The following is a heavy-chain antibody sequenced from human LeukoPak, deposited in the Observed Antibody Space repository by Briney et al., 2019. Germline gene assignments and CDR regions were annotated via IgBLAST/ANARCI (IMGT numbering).Heavy chain of an antibody. D-gene: IGHD6-6*01. Sequence: GGSLRLSCAASGFTFSSYSMNWVRQAPGKGLEWVSYISSSSTIYYADSVKGRFTVSRDNAKNSLYLQMNSLGAEDTAVYYCARDTYGSVAAEDYFDYWGQGTLVTVSS. CDR2: ISSSSTI. CDR1: GFTFSSYS. V-gene: IGHV3-48*04. CDR3: ARDTYGSVAAEDYFDY. J-gene: IGHJ4*02.